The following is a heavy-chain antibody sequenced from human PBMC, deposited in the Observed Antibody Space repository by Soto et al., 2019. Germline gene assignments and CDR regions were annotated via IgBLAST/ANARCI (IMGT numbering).Heavy chain of an antibody. Sequence: GESLKISCKGSGYRFISNWITWVRQMPGKGLEWMGRIDPSDSYTNYSPSFQGHVTISVDKSISTAYLQWRSLKASDTAMSYCARVSTADPSSWCTDFWGRGPTVTVSS. CDR3: ARVSTADPSSWCTDF. D-gene: IGHD2-2*01. V-gene: IGHV5-10-1*01. J-gene: IGHJ6*02. CDR1: GYRFISNW. CDR2: IDPSDSYT.